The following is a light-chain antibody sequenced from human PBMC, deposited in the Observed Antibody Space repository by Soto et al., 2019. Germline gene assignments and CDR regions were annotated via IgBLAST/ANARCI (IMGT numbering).Light chain of an antibody. Sequence: QSVLTQPPSASATPGQRVAISCSGGSSDIGRNYVYWYQQLPGTAPKLLIYNDYQRPSGVPDRFSGSKSGTSASLTISGLRSEDEADYYWCAWDDNLYNWVFGGGTKLTVL. CDR2: NDY. CDR1: SSDIGRNY. J-gene: IGLJ3*02. V-gene: IGLV1-47*02. CDR3: CAWDDNLYNWV.